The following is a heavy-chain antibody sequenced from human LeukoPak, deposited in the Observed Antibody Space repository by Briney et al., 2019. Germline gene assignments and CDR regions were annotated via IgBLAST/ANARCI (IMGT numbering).Heavy chain of an antibody. CDR3: ARARHYYDSSGYDH. CDR1: GGTFSSYA. D-gene: IGHD3-22*01. CDR2: IIPILGIA. J-gene: IGHJ4*02. V-gene: IGHV1-69*04. Sequence: ASVKVSCKASGGTFSSYAISWVRQAPGQGLEWMGRIIPILGIANYAQKFQGRVTITADKSTSTAYMELSSLRSEDTAVYYCARARHYYDSSGYDHWGQGTLVTVSS.